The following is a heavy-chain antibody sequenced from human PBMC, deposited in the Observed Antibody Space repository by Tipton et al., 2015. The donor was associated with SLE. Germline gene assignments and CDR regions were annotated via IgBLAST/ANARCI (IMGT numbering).Heavy chain of an antibody. CDR3: ARLDSLLCIPYGMDV. CDR2: IYHSGTT. Sequence: TLSLTCAVSGGSISSSNWWTWVRQPPGKGLEWIGQIYHSGTTNYNPSLESRVTISVDKSKKQFSLKLTSVTAADTAVYYCARLDSLLCIPYGMDVSGQGTTVTVSS. D-gene: IGHD3/OR15-3a*01. J-gene: IGHJ6*02. V-gene: IGHV4-4*02. CDR1: GGSISSSNW.